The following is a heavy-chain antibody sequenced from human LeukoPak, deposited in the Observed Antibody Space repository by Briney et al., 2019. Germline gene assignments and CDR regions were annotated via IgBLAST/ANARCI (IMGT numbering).Heavy chain of an antibody. Sequence: PSETLSLTCAVSGYSISSNYFWGWIRQPPGKGLEWIGSIYHSGSTYYNPSLKSRVTISVDTSKNQFSLKLSSVTAADTAVYYCARTRYDAFDIWGQGTMVTVSS. D-gene: IGHD3-16*02. CDR1: GYSISSNYF. V-gene: IGHV4-38-2*01. CDR2: IYHSGST. J-gene: IGHJ3*02. CDR3: ARTRYDAFDI.